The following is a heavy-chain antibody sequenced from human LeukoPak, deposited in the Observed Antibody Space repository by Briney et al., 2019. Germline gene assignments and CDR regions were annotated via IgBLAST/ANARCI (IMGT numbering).Heavy chain of an antibody. CDR1: GFTFSSYA. CDR2: ISGSGGST. V-gene: IGHV3-23*01. Sequence: GGSLRLSCAASGFTFSSYAMSWVRQAPGKGLEWVSAISGSGGSTYYADSVKGRFTISRDNSKNSLYLQMNSLRAEDTAVYYCARGRELSSSWYPVFDYWGQGTLVTVSS. J-gene: IGHJ4*02. CDR3: ARGRELSSSWYPVFDY. D-gene: IGHD6-13*01.